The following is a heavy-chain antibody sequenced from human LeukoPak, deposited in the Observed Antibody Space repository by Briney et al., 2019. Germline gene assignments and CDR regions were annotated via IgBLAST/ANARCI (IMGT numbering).Heavy chain of an antibody. J-gene: IGHJ4*02. CDR2: INSDGINT. Sequence: GGSLRLSCAASGFTFSNYWMHWVRQAPGKGLVWVSRINSDGINTSYADSVKGRFTISRDNAKNSLYLQMNSLRAEDTAVYYCARVIGSSSWYDDYWGQGTLVTVSS. D-gene: IGHD6-13*01. CDR1: GFTFSNYW. V-gene: IGHV3-74*01. CDR3: ARVIGSSSWYDDY.